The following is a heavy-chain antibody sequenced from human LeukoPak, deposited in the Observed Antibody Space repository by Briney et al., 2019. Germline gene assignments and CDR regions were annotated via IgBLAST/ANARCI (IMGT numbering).Heavy chain of an antibody. CDR3: ARAGSCSGGSCYPPPFDY. CDR2: IIPTFGTA. J-gene: IGHJ4*02. CDR1: GGTFSSYA. D-gene: IGHD2-15*01. Sequence: ASVKVSCKPSGGTFSSYAISWVRQAPGQGLEWMGRIIPTFGTANYAQKFQGRVTITTDESTSTAYMELSSLGSEDTAVYYCARAGSCSGGSCYPPPFDYWGQGTLVTVSS. V-gene: IGHV1-69*05.